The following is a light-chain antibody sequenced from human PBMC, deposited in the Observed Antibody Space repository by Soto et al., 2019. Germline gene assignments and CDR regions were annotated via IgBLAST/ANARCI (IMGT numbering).Light chain of an antibody. CDR1: QGVDSKH. Sequence: EIALTQSPGTLSLSPGEGATLSCWASQGVDSKHLAWYQQKPGQAPRLLIYAASSRATGIPDRFSGSGSGTDFTLSISRLETEDFAVYYCQQYGNSPGISFGQGTRLEIK. V-gene: IGKV3-20*01. CDR2: AAS. CDR3: QQYGNSPGIS. J-gene: IGKJ5*01.